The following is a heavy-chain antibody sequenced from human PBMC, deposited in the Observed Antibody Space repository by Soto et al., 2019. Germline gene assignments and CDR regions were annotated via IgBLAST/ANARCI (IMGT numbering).Heavy chain of an antibody. Sequence: ASVKVSCKASGYTFTSYGISWVRQAPGQGLEWMGWISAYNGNTNYAQKLQGRVTMTTDTSTSTAYMELRSLRSEDTAVYYCARDQGIVVVPAAPLYGMDVWGQGTTVTVSS. V-gene: IGHV1-18*01. CDR3: ARDQGIVVVPAAPLYGMDV. CDR1: GYTFTSYG. CDR2: ISAYNGNT. D-gene: IGHD2-2*01. J-gene: IGHJ6*02.